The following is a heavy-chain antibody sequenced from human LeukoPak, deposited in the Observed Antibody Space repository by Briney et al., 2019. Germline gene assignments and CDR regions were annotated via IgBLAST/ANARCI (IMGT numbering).Heavy chain of an antibody. Sequence: GASVKVSCKASGYTFTGYYMHWVRQAPGQGLEWMGWINPNSGGTNYAQKFQGRVTMTRDTSISTAYMELSRLRSDDTAVYYCARGGSGYSSNYYMDVWGKGTTVTVSS. J-gene: IGHJ6*03. CDR1: GYTFTGYY. CDR3: ARGGSGYSSNYYMDV. CDR2: INPNSGGT. D-gene: IGHD5-18*01. V-gene: IGHV1-2*02.